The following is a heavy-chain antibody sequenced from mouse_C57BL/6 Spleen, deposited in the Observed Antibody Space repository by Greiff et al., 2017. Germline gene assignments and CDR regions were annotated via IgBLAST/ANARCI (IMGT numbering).Heavy chain of an antibody. CDR1: GFTFSSYA. Sequence: EVQLVESGGGLVKPGGSLKLSCAASGFTFSSYAMSWVRQTPEKRLEWVATISDGGSYTYYPDNVKGRFTISRDNAKNNLYLQMHHLKSEDTAIYYCARGRVVAYWGQGTTLTVSS. CDR3: ARGRVVAY. V-gene: IGHV5-4*01. J-gene: IGHJ2*01. CDR2: ISDGGSYT. D-gene: IGHD1-1*02.